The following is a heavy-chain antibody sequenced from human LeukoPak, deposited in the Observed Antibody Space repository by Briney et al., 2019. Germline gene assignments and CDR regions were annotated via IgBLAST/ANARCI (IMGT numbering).Heavy chain of an antibody. Sequence: ASVKVSCKASGYTFTSYGISWVRQAPGQGLEWMGWISAYNGDTNYAQKLQGRVTMTTDTSTSTAYMELRSLRSDDTAIYYCAKGRGYNWNDAFDHWGQGILVTVSS. D-gene: IGHD1-20*01. V-gene: IGHV1-18*01. CDR3: AKGRGYNWNDAFDH. J-gene: IGHJ4*02. CDR1: GYTFTSYG. CDR2: ISAYNGDT.